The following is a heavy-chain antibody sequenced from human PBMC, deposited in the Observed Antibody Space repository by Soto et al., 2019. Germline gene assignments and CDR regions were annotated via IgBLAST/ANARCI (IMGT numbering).Heavy chain of an antibody. Sequence: EVQLVESGGALVQPGGSLRLSCAASGFTVSASYMKWVRQAPGKGLEWVSVIYSGGSTYYTDSVKGRFTISRDNSKNTLFLQMNSLRVEDTAVYYCAREPRSSIEAACGDSWGQGTAVTVSS. CDR3: AREPRSSIEAACGDS. D-gene: IGHD6-13*01. CDR1: GFTVSASY. V-gene: IGHV3-66*01. J-gene: IGHJ4*02. CDR2: IYSGGST.